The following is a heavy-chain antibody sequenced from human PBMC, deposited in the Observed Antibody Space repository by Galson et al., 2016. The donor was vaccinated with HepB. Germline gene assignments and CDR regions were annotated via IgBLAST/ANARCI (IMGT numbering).Heavy chain of an antibody. V-gene: IGHV1-2*02. CDR1: GHTFSAYY. J-gene: IGHJ5*02. Sequence: SVKVSCKASGHTFSAYYMHWVRQAPGQGLEWVAWISPKSGGTKSAQKFQGRVTVTRDTSVTTVYMDLSRLTSDDTAVYYCARDVIPGIAAAGFDPWGQGTLVIVSS. CDR3: ARDVIPGIAAAGFDP. D-gene: IGHD6-13*01. CDR2: ISPKSGGT.